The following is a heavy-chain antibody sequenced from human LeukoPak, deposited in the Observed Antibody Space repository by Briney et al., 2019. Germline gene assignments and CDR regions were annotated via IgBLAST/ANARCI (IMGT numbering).Heavy chain of an antibody. CDR3: ARVYGRLHYYDGSGYRALHY. CDR2: MNPNSGNT. V-gene: IGHV1-8*01. D-gene: IGHD3-22*01. Sequence: ASVKVSCKASGYTFTSYDINWVRQATGQGLEWMGWMNPNSGNTGYAQKFQGRVTMTRNTSISTAYMELSSLRSEDTAVYYCARVYGRLHYYDGSGYRALHYWGQGTLVTVSS. CDR1: GYTFTSYD. J-gene: IGHJ4*02.